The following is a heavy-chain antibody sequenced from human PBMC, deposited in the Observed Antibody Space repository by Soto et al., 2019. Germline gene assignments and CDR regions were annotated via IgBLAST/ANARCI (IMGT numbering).Heavy chain of an antibody. CDR2: IIPIFGTA. J-gene: IGHJ4*02. CDR1: GGTFSSYA. CDR3: ARGYLGYCSGGSCYSGYYFDY. D-gene: IGHD2-15*01. V-gene: IGHV1-69*13. Sequence: SVKVSCKASGGTFSSYAISWVRQAPGQGLEWMGGIIPIFGTANYAQKFQGRVTITADESTSTAYMELSSLRSEDTAVYYCARGYLGYCSGGSCYSGYYFDYWGQGTLVTVSS.